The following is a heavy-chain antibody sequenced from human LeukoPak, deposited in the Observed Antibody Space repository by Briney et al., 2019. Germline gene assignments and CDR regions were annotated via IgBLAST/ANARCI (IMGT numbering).Heavy chain of an antibody. D-gene: IGHD2-2*02. CDR1: GFTFSSYG. V-gene: IGHV3-33*01. J-gene: IGHJ4*02. CDR3: ARAPRGCSTSCYIDY. Sequence: PGGSLRLSCAASGFTFSSYGMHWVRQAPGKGLEWVAVIWYDGSNKYYADSVKGRFTISRDNSKNTLYLQMNSLRAEDTAVYYCARAPRGCSTSCYIDYWGQGTLVTVSS. CDR2: IWYDGSNK.